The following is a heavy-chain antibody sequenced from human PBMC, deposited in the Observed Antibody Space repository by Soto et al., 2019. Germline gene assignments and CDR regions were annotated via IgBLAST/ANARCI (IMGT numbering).Heavy chain of an antibody. CDR3: AKDHDYYDSSGYTDY. CDR1: GFTFSSYA. Sequence: GGSLRLSCAASGFTFSSYAMSWVRQAPGKGLEWVSAISGSGGSTYYADSVKGRFTISRDNSKNTLYLQMNSLRAEDTAVYYCAKDHDYYDSSGYTDYWGQGTLVTVSS. CDR2: ISGSGGST. D-gene: IGHD3-22*01. J-gene: IGHJ4*02. V-gene: IGHV3-23*01.